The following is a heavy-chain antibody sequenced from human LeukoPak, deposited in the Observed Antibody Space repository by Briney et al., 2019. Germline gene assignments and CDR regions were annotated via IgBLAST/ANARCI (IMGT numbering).Heavy chain of an antibody. CDR2: INHSGST. Sequence: SEILSLTCAVYGGSFSGYYWSWIRQPPGKGLEWIGEINHSGSTNYNPSLKSRVTISVDTSKNQFSLKLSSVTAADTAVYYCARVPWKIWFGEYFDYWGQGTLVTVS. CDR1: GGSFSGYY. J-gene: IGHJ4*02. D-gene: IGHD3-10*01. CDR3: ARVPWKIWFGEYFDY. V-gene: IGHV4-34*01.